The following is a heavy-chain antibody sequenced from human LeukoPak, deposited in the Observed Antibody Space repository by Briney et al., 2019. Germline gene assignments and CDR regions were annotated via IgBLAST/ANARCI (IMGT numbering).Heavy chain of an antibody. CDR1: GYTFTGYY. D-gene: IGHD3-22*01. Sequence: ASVKVSCKASGYTFTGYYMHWVRQAPGQGLEWMGWINPDSGGTNYAQKFQGRVTMTRDTSISTAYMELSRLRSDDTAVYYCASYYYDSSGFDYWGQGTLVTVSS. J-gene: IGHJ4*02. V-gene: IGHV1-2*02. CDR2: INPDSGGT. CDR3: ASYYYDSSGFDY.